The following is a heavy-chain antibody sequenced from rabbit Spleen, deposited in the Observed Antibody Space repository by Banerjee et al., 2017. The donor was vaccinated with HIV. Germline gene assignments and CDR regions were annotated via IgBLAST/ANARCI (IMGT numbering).Heavy chain of an antibody. CDR2: IGTVSGST. V-gene: IGHV1S43*01. Sequence: QQQLEESGGGLVKPGGTLTLTCTASGFSFSSYYYMCWVRQAPGKGLEWIGCIGTVSGSTWYANWVNGRFTISRSTSLNTVDLKMTSLTVADTATYFCARDQRVGDGYTSFDLWGPGTLVTVS. CDR1: GFSFSSYYY. J-gene: IGHJ4*01. CDR3: ARDQRVGDGYTSFDL. D-gene: IGHD1-1*01.